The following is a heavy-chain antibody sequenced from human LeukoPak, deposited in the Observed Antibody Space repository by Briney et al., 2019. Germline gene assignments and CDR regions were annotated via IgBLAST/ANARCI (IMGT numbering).Heavy chain of an antibody. Sequence: TGGSLRLSCAASGFTFSSYSMNWVRQAPGKGLEWVSYISSSSSTIYYADSVKGRFTISRDNAKNSLYLQMNSLRAEDTAVYYCARPRQARTLYYYDDAFDIWGQGTMVTVSS. CDR3: ARPRQARTLYYYDDAFDI. CDR1: GFTFSSYS. V-gene: IGHV3-48*01. CDR2: ISSSSSTI. J-gene: IGHJ3*02. D-gene: IGHD3-22*01.